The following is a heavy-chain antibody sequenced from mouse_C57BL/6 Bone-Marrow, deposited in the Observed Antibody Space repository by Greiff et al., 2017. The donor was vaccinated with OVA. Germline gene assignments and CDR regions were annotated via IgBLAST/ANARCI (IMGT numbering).Heavy chain of an antibody. CDR3: ARYYGSSPYYYAMDY. Sequence: QVQLQQSGPGLVAPSPCLSISCNVSGYSLTSYGVHWVRQPPGKGLEWLVAICSEGSTTYNSALKSRLSISKDNSKSQVFLKMNSLQTDDTAMYYCARYYGSSPYYYAMDYWGQGTSVTVSS. D-gene: IGHD1-1*01. V-gene: IGHV2-6*03. CDR2: ICSEGST. CDR1: GYSLTSYG. J-gene: IGHJ4*01.